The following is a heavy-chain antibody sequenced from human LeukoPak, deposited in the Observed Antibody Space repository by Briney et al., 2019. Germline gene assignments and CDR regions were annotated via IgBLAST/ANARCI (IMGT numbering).Heavy chain of an antibody. D-gene: IGHD2-21*01. J-gene: IGHJ5*02. CDR2: IYHSGTT. CDR1: GGSISSSSYY. CDR3: ARPYCGGDCYSLGRFDP. V-gene: IGHV4-39*07. Sequence: PSETLSLTCTVSGGSISSSSYYWGWIRQPPGKGLEWIGSIYHSGTTYYNPSLKSRVTMSLDTSKDQFSLKLSSVTAADMAVYYCARPYCGGDCYSLGRFDPWGQGALVTVSS.